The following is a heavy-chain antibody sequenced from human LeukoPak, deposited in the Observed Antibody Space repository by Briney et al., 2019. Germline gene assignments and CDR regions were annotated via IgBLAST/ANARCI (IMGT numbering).Heavy chain of an antibody. Sequence: PGGSLRLSCEGSGFXVSSNYISWVRQAPGKGLEWISVIYSGDSTYYADSVKGRFIISRDNSKNTVYLQMNSLRAEDTAVYYCARDRAVADGRLYYWGQGTLVTVSS. J-gene: IGHJ4*02. V-gene: IGHV3-66*01. CDR2: IYSGDST. CDR3: ARDRAVADGRLYY. CDR1: GFXVSSNY. D-gene: IGHD6-19*01.